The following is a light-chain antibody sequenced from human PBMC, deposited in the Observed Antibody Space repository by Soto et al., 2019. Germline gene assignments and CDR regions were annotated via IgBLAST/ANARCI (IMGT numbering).Light chain of an antibody. CDR3: QQYNGDSRG. V-gene: IGKV1-5*01. J-gene: IGKJ1*01. Sequence: DIQMTQSPSTLSASVGDRVTITCRASQNSNIWLAWYQQKPGKAPKLLIYNAAYLESGVPTRFSGSGSGTEFTLTISSLQPDDFAIYYCQQYNGDSRGFGQGTKVEIK. CDR2: NAA. CDR1: QNSNIW.